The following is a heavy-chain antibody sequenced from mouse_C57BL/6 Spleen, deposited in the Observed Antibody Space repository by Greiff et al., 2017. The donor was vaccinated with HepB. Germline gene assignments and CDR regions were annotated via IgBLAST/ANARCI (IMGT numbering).Heavy chain of an antibody. Sequence: EVQVVESGGGLVQPKGSLKLSCAASGFSFNTYAMNWVRQAPGKGLEWVARIRSKSNNYATYYADSVKDRFTISRDDSESMLYLQMNNLKTEDTAMYYCVSQAYPYAMDYWGQGTSVTVSS. J-gene: IGHJ4*01. D-gene: IGHD6-5*01. V-gene: IGHV10-1*01. CDR1: GFSFNTYA. CDR2: IRSKSNNYAT. CDR3: VSQAYPYAMDY.